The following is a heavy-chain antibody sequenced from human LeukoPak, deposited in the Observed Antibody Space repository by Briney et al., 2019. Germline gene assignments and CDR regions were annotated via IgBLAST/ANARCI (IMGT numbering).Heavy chain of an antibody. D-gene: IGHD5-18*01. CDR2: ISYDGSNK. CDR3: ARTQNTAMAEFDY. V-gene: IGHV3-30-3*01. CDR1: GFTFSSYA. J-gene: IGHJ4*02. Sequence: GGSLRLSCAASGFTFSSYAMHWVRQAPGKGLEWVAVISYDGSNKYYADSVKGRFTISRDNSKNTLNLQMNSLRAEDTAVYYCARTQNTAMAEFDYWGQGTLVTVSS.